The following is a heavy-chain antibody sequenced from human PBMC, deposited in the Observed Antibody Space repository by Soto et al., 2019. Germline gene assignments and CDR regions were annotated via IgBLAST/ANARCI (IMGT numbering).Heavy chain of an antibody. V-gene: IGHV1-2*02. CDR3: ARGGGVGVAGSAAFDM. CDR1: GYPVTAYY. CDR2: INPATGAA. Sequence: QLHLVQSGAVVKKPGASVTVSCSASGYPVTAYYMHWVRQAPGRGLEWMGGINPATGAAKYTQTFRGRVTIHRDTSTSTGFMELSGRTSEDPAVFYCARGGGVGVAGSAAFDMWGQGTLVTVSS. D-gene: IGHD3-3*01. J-gene: IGHJ3*02.